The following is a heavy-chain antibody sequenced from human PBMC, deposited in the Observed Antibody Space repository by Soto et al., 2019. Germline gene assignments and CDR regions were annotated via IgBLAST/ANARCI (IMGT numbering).Heavy chain of an antibody. CDR2: ISAYNGNT. V-gene: IGHV1-18*04. J-gene: IGHJ4*02. CDR1: GYTFTSYG. CDR3: ARGGITIFGVVTTRIYYFDY. D-gene: IGHD3-3*01. Sequence: ASVKVSCKASGYTFTSYGISWVRQAPGQGLEWMGWISAYNGNTNYAQKLQGRVTMTTDTSTSTAYMELRSLRSDDTAVYYCARGGITIFGVVTTRIYYFDYCGQRTLFTVSP.